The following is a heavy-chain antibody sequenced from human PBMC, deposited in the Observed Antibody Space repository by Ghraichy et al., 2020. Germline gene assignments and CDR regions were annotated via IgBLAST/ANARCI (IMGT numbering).Heavy chain of an antibody. J-gene: IGHJ4*02. CDR2: INHSGST. Sequence: SETLSLTCAVYGGSFSGYYWSWIRQPPGKGLEWIGEINHSGSTNYNPSLKSRVTISVDTSKNQFSLKLSSVTAADTAVYYCARGRGGSGTLNPFDYWGQGTLFTVSS. V-gene: IGHV4-34*01. CDR1: GGSFSGYY. CDR3: ARGRGGSGTLNPFDY. D-gene: IGHD3-10*01.